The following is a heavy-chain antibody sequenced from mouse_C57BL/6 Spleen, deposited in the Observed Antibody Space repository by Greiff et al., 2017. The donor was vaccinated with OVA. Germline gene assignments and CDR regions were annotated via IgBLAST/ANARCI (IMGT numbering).Heavy chain of an antibody. D-gene: IGHD1-1*01. V-gene: IGHV1-82*01. J-gene: IGHJ3*01. CDR1: GYAFSSSW. CDR2: FYPGDGDT. Sequence: VKLMESGPELVKPGASVKISCKASGYAFSSSWMNWVKQRPGKGLEWIGRFYPGDGDTNYHGKFKGKATLTADKSSSTAYMQLSSLTSEDSAVYFCARRDGSSYAWFAYWGQGTLVTVSA. CDR3: ARRDGSSYAWFAY.